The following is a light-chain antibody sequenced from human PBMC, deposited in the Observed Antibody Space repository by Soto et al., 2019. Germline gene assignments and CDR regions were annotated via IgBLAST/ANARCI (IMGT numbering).Light chain of an antibody. V-gene: IGKV3-20*01. CDR1: QSVSSSY. CDR3: QQYGSSPT. CDR2: GAS. Sequence: ESVLTQSPGTLSLSPGERATLSCRASQSVSSSYLAWYQQKPGQAPRLLIYGASSRATGIPDRFSGSGSGTYFTLIISRLEPEYFAVYYCQQYGSSPTFGGGTKVEIK. J-gene: IGKJ4*01.